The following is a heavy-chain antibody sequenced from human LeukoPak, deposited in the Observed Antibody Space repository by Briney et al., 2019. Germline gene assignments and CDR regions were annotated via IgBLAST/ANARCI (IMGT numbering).Heavy chain of an antibody. CDR3: ARSVEGYCSGGSCYSYSYYMDV. J-gene: IGHJ6*03. CDR1: GGSLSFYY. Sequence: SETLSLTCGVSGGSLSFYYWSWIRQSPGKGLEWIGYIYYSGSTNYNPSLKSRVTISVDTSKNQFSLKLSSVTAADTAVYYCARSVEGYCSGGSCYSYSYYMDVWGKGTTVTVSS. D-gene: IGHD2-15*01. V-gene: IGHV4-59*01. CDR2: IYYSGST.